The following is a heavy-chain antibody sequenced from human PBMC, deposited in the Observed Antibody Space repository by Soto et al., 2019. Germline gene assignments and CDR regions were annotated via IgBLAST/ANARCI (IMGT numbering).Heavy chain of an antibody. D-gene: IGHD3-3*02. J-gene: IGHJ4*02. CDR1: GYKFGSGW. V-gene: IGHV5-51*01. Sequence: PGESLKISCKGVGYKFGSGWIGWVRQMPGKGLEWMGIIKPGTSDIRYSPSCRGHVTISADEAVSTAYLQWSSLKASDTAMYYCARQLSHICDSWGQGTLVTVSS. CDR3: ARQLSHICDS. CDR2: IKPGTSDI.